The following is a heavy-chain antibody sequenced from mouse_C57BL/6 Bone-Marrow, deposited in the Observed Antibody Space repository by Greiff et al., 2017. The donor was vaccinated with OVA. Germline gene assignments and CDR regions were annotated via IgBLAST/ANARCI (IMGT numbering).Heavy chain of an antibody. CDR2: IDPSDSYT. J-gene: IGHJ2*01. V-gene: IGHV1-50*01. CDR3: AREKGRDY. CDR1: GYTFTSYW. D-gene: IGHD3-3*01. Sequence: QVQLQQPGAELVKPGASVKLSCKASGYTFTSYWMQWVKQRPGQGLEWIGEIDPSDSYTNYNQKFKGKATLTVGTSSSTAYMQLSSLTSEDSAVYYCAREKGRDYWGQGTTLTVSS.